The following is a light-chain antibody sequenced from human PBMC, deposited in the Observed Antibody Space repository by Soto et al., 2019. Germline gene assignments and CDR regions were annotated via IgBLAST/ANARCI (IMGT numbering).Light chain of an antibody. CDR2: GAS. Sequence: EIVLTQSPGTLSLSPGEGATLSCRASQSVSSNYLAWYQQKSGQAPRLLIYGASSRATGIPDRFSGSGSGTDFTLTISKLEPEDFAVYYCQQYGNSPYAFGQGTELEI. J-gene: IGKJ2*01. CDR1: QSVSSNY. V-gene: IGKV3-20*01. CDR3: QQYGNSPYA.